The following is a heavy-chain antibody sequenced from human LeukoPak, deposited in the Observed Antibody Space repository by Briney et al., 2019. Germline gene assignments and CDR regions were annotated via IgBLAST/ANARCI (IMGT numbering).Heavy chain of an antibody. CDR3: ARDPTGFLGTWFDP. CDR1: GGTFSSYA. V-gene: IGHV1-69*05. D-gene: IGHD1-14*01. Sequence: SVKASCKASGGTFSSYAISWVRQAPGQGLEWMGRIIPIFGTANYAQKFQGRVTITTDESTSTAYMELSSLRSEDTAVYYCARDPTGFLGTWFDPWGQGTLVTVSS. J-gene: IGHJ5*02. CDR2: IIPIFGTA.